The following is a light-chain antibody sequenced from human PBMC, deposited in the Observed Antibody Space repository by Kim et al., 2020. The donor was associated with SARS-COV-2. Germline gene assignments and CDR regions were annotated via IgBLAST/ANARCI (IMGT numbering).Light chain of an antibody. J-gene: IGLJ1*01. CDR2: GEN. CDR1: GKYVGKRG. CDR3: SAWDTGLNGYV. V-gene: IGLV10-54*01. Sequence: ATLPCTGNGKYVGKRGAAGLQQRQSHPPKLLSYGENHRPSGVSEKFSTSRSGNTASLTITELQPEDEADYYCSAWDTGLNGYVFGTGTKFTVL.